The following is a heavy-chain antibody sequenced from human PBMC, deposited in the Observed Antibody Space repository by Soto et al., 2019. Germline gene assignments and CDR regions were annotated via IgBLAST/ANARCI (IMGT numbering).Heavy chain of an antibody. J-gene: IGHJ5*02. V-gene: IGHV4-39*01. CDR1: GGSISSSSYY. D-gene: IGHD2-21*02. CDR2: IGYSGST. CDR3: ARRWVVVVTAIGWFDP. Sequence: LCGGSISSSSYYWGWIRQPPGKGVEWIGRIGYSGSTYYNPSLKSRVTISVDTSKNQFSLKLSSVTAADTAVYYCARRWVVVVTAIGWFDPWGQGTLVTVSS.